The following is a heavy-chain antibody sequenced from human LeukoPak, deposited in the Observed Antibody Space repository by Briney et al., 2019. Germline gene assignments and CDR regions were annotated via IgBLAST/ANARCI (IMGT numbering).Heavy chain of an antibody. CDR1: GGSTSSYY. J-gene: IGHJ3*02. CDR2: IYTSGST. V-gene: IGHV4-4*07. CDR3: ARLPVWDAFDI. D-gene: IGHD1-14*01. Sequence: SETLSLTCTVSGGSTSSYYWSWIRQPAGQGLEWIGRIYTSGSTNYNPSLKSRVTMSVDTSKNQFSLKLSSVTASDTAEYYCARLPVWDAFDIWGQGTMVTVSS.